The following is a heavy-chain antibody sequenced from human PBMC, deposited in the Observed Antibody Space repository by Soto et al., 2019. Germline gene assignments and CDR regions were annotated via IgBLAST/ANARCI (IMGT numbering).Heavy chain of an antibody. D-gene: IGHD1-20*01. Sequence: QVQLVQSGAEEKKPGASVKVSCKASGYTFTSYAMHWVRQAPGQRLEWMGWINAGNGNTKYSQKFQGRVTITRDTSASTASMELSSLRSEDTAVYYCARGKGYNWNHGWFDPWGQGTLVTVSS. CDR2: INAGNGNT. V-gene: IGHV1-3*05. J-gene: IGHJ5*02. CDR3: ARGKGYNWNHGWFDP. CDR1: GYTFTSYA.